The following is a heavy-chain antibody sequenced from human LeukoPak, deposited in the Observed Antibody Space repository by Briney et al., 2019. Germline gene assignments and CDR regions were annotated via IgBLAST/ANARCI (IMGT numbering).Heavy chain of an antibody. J-gene: IGHJ4*02. V-gene: IGHV1-69*05. CDR2: IIPIFGTA. CDR3: AGSHYYDSSGYYYAVDY. CDR1: GGTFSSYA. D-gene: IGHD3-22*01. Sequence: ASVKVSCKASGGTFSSYAISWVRQAPGQGLEWMGGIIPIFGTANYAQKFQGRVTITTDESTSTAYMELSSLRSEDTAVYYCAGSHYYDSSGYYYAVDYWGQGTLVTVSS.